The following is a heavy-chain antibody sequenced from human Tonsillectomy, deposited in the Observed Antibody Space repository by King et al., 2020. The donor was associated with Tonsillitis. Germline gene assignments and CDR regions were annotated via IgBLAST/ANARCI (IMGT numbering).Heavy chain of an antibody. CDR1: GFTFSCCG. D-gene: IGHD1-26*01. CDR3: ARVISGSYSWHH. V-gene: IGHV3-30*03. J-gene: IGHJ1*01. Sequence: VQLVESGGGVVQPGRSLRLSCAASGFTFSCCGMHWVRQAPGKGLEWVAVIAYDGSNKFYADSVKGRFTISRDESKNTLYLQMNSLTTEDTAVYYCARVISGSYSWHHWGQGTVVTVSS. CDR2: IAYDGSNK.